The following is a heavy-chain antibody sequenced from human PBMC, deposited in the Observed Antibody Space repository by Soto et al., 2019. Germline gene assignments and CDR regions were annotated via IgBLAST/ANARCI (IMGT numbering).Heavy chain of an antibody. CDR2: ISYDGSNK. CDR1: GFTFSSYA. CDR3: ARDFREAMVLFADY. J-gene: IGHJ4*02. D-gene: IGHD5-18*01. Sequence: QMQLVESGGGVVQPGRSLRLSCAASGFTFSSYAMHWVRQAPGKGLEWVAVISYDGSNKYYADSVKGRFTISRDNSKNTLYLQMNSLRAEDTAVYYCARDFREAMVLFADYWGQGTLVTVSS. V-gene: IGHV3-30-3*01.